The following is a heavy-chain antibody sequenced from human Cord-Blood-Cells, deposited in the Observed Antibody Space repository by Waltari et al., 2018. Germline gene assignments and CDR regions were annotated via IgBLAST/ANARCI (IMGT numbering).Heavy chain of an antibody. CDR3: ARGLGAGTTNWFDP. D-gene: IGHD1-7*01. J-gene: IGHJ5*02. V-gene: IGHV1-69*01. Sequence: QVQLVQSGAEVKKPGSSVKVSCKASGRTFSSYAISWLSVAPGQGLEWMGGIIPIFGTANYAQKFQGRVTITADESTSTAYMELSSLRSGDTAVYYCARGLGAGTTNWFDPWGQGTLVTVSS. CDR1: GRTFSSYA. CDR2: IIPIFGTA.